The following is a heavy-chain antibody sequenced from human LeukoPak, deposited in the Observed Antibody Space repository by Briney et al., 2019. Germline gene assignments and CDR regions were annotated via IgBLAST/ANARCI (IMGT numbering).Heavy chain of an antibody. V-gene: IGHV3-23*01. CDR1: GFNFSNYA. Sequence: GGSLRLSCVGSGFNFSNYAMSWVRQAPGKGLEWVSLISYLGTSPYYTDYAESVKGRFTISRDNSKNTLYLQMNSLRAEDTALYYCAKGSYYDSSGTYYFDYWGQGTLVTVSS. D-gene: IGHD3-22*01. CDR2: ISYLGTSPYYT. J-gene: IGHJ4*02. CDR3: AKGSYYDSSGTYYFDY.